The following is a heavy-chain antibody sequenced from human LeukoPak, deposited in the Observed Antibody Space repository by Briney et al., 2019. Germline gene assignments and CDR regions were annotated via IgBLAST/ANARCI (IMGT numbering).Heavy chain of an antibody. CDR1: GGSISSYY. V-gene: IGHV4-59*08. J-gene: IGHJ4*02. CDR2: IYYSGST. CDR3: ARRHWGPIDY. Sequence: SETLSLTCTVSGGSISSYYWSWIRQPPGKGLEWIGYIYYSGSTNYNPSLKSRVTISVDTSKNQFSLKLSSVTAADTAVYYCARRHWGPIDYWGQGTLDTVSS. D-gene: IGHD7-27*01.